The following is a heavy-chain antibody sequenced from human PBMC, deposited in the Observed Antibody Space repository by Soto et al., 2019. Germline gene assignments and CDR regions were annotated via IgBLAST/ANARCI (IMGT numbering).Heavy chain of an antibody. Sequence: ASVKVSCKASGGTFSSYAISWVRQAPGQGLEWMGGIIPIFGTANYAQKFQGRVTITADKSTSTAYMELSSLRSEDTAVYYCARDRSSSSWYEKSWFDPWGQGTLVTVS. V-gene: IGHV1-69*06. CDR1: GGTFSSYA. CDR2: IIPIFGTA. D-gene: IGHD6-13*01. J-gene: IGHJ5*02. CDR3: ARDRSSSSWYEKSWFDP.